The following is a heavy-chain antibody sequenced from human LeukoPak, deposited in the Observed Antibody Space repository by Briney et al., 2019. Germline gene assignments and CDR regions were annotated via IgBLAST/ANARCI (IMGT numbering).Heavy chain of an antibody. CDR1: GGSISSSSYY. V-gene: IGHV4-39*02. D-gene: IGHD6-19*01. CDR2: IYYSGST. J-gene: IGHJ4*02. Sequence: SETLSLTCTVSGGSISSSSYYWGWIRQPPGKGLEWIANIYYSGSTYYNPSLKSRVTISVDTSKNQFSLKLSSVTAADTAVYYCARDGGQWLVLWGQGTLVTVSS. CDR3: ARDGGQWLVL.